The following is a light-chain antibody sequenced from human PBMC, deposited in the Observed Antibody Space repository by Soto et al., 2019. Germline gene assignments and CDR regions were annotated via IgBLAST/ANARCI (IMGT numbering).Light chain of an antibody. CDR3: QQYNNWPWT. CDR1: QSVSSN. V-gene: IGKV3-15*01. Sequence: EIVMTQSPATLSVSPGERATLSCRASQSVSSNLAWYQQKPGQAPRLLIYGASTRASGIPARFSGSGSGTEFSLTVSSAQSEDLAVYYCQQYNNWPWTFGQGTKVEIK. J-gene: IGKJ1*01. CDR2: GAS.